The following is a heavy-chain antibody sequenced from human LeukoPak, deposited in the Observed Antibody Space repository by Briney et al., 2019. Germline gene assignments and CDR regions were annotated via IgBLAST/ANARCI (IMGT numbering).Heavy chain of an antibody. Sequence: GESLKISCKGSGYSFTSYWIGWVRQVPGKGLEWMVIIYPGDSDTRYSPSFQGQVTISADKSISTAYLQWSSLKASDTAMYYCARRSCGSTSCYSAFDIWGQGTMVTVSS. V-gene: IGHV5-51*01. CDR2: IYPGDSDT. CDR1: GYSFTSYW. J-gene: IGHJ3*02. CDR3: ARRSCGSTSCYSAFDI. D-gene: IGHD2-2*02.